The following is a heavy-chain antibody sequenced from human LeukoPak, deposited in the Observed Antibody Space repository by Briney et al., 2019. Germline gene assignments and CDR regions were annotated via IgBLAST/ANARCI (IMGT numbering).Heavy chain of an antibody. CDR3: ASHSSGWYYFDY. CDR2: IYSAGNT. V-gene: IGHV3-53*01. D-gene: IGHD6-19*01. Sequence: GGSLRLSCTVSGFTVSSNSMSWVRQAPGKGLEWVSFIYSAGNTHYSDSVKGRFTISIDNSKNTLYLQMNSLRAEDTAVYYCASHSSGWYYFDYWGQGTLVTVSS. CDR1: GFTVSSNS. J-gene: IGHJ4*02.